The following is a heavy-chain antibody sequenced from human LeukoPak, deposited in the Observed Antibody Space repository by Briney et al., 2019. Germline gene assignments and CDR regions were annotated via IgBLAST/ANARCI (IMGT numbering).Heavy chain of an antibody. Sequence: GGFLRLSCVTSGFTFSRFGMTWVRQPPGKGLEWVASFDGNADGTNYADSVKGRCTISRDNSKNTLYLQMNSLRAEDTAIYYCAKPRIIGLGWAQFDYWGQGSLVTVSS. CDR1: GFTFSRFG. CDR3: AKPRIIGLGWAQFDY. CDR2: FDGNADGT. V-gene: IGHV3-23*01. D-gene: IGHD2-15*01. J-gene: IGHJ4*02.